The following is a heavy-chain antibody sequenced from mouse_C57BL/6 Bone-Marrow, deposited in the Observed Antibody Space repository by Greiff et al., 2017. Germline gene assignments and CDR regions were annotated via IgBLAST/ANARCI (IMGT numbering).Heavy chain of an antibody. J-gene: IGHJ3*01. CDR2: ISSGSSTI. D-gene: IGHD2-14*01. V-gene: IGHV5-17*01. Sequence: EVNLVESGGGLVKPGGSLKLSCAASGFTFSDYGMHWVRQAPEKGLEWVAYISSGSSTIYYADTVKGRFTLSRDNAKNTLFLQMTSLRAEDTAMYYCARLYRAWFAYWGQGTLVTVSA. CDR3: ARLYRAWFAY. CDR1: GFTFSDYG.